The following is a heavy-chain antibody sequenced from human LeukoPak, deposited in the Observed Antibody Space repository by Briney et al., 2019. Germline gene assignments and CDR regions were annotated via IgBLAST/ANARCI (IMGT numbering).Heavy chain of an antibody. J-gene: IGHJ4*02. CDR3: ASHLWFVAPFDY. Sequence: SETLSLTCTVSGGSISSYYWSWIRQPPGKGLEWIGYIYYSGSTNYNPSLKSRVTISVDTSKNQFSLKLSSVTAADTAVYYCASHLWFVAPFDYCGQGTLVTVSS. V-gene: IGHV4-59*01. CDR1: GGSISSYY. D-gene: IGHD3-10*01. CDR2: IYYSGST.